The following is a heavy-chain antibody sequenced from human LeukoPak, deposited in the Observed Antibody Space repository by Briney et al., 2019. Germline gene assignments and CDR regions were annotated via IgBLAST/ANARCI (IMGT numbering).Heavy chain of an antibody. CDR3: ARASVTYYYYYYMDV. V-gene: IGHV4-4*07. Sequence: SETLSLTCTVSGGSISNYYWSWIRQPAGKGLEWIGRIYTSGSTNYNPSLKSRVTMSVDTSKNQFSLKLSSVTAADTAVYYCARASVTYYYYYYMDVWGKGTTVTVSS. D-gene: IGHD4-11*01. J-gene: IGHJ6*03. CDR1: GGSISNYY. CDR2: IYTSGST.